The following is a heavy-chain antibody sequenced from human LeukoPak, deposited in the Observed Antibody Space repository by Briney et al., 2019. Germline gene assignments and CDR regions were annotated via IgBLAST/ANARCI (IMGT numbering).Heavy chain of an antibody. J-gene: IGHJ4*02. V-gene: IGHV1-2*06. CDR1: GYTFTGYY. Sequence: GASVKVSCKASGYTFTGYYMHWVRQAPGQGLEWMGRINPNSGGTNYAQKFQGRVTMTRDTSTSTAYMELSRLRSDDTAVYYCARDLKAAAGTVYWGQGTLVTVSS. CDR3: ARDLKAAAGTVY. CDR2: INPNSGGT. D-gene: IGHD6-13*01.